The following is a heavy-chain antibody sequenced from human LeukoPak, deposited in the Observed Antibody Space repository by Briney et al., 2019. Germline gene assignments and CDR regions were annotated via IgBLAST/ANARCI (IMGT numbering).Heavy chain of an antibody. CDR3: AREDYDSSGYYHPFDY. Sequence: GASVTLSCKASGYTFTGYYMHWVRQAPGQGLEWMGWINPNSGGTNYAQKFRGRVTMTRDTSISTAYMELRRLRSDDTAVYYCAREDYDSSGYYHPFDYWGQGTLVTVSS. CDR2: INPNSGGT. V-gene: IGHV1-2*02. D-gene: IGHD3-22*01. CDR1: GYTFTGYY. J-gene: IGHJ4*02.